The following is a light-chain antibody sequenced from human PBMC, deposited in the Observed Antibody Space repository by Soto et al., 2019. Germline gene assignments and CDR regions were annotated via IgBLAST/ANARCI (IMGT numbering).Light chain of an antibody. Sequence: EIVLTQSPGTLSLSPGERAALSCRASQSVSSSYLAGYQQKPGQAPRLLIYGASSRATGIPDRFSGSGSGTDFTLTISRLEPEDFAVYYCHQYDRSPWTFGQGTKVEIK. J-gene: IGKJ1*01. CDR2: GAS. CDR3: HQYDRSPWT. CDR1: QSVSSSY. V-gene: IGKV3-20*01.